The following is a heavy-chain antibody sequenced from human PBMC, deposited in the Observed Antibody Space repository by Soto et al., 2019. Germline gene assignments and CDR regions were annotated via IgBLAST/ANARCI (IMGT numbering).Heavy chain of an antibody. D-gene: IGHD3-10*01. Sequence: ASVPVSCKVSGYTLTELSMHWVRQAPGKGLEWMGGFDPEDGETIYAQKFQGRVTMTEDTSTDTAYMELSSLRSEDTAVYYCATLWFGGLTFDYWGQGALVTVSS. V-gene: IGHV1-24*01. CDR1: GYTLTELS. CDR2: FDPEDGET. J-gene: IGHJ4*02. CDR3: ATLWFGGLTFDY.